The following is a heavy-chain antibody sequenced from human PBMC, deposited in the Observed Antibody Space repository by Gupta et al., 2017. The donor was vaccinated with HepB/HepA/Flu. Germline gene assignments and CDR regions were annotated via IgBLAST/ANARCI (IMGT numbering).Heavy chain of an antibody. J-gene: IGHJ6*03. V-gene: IGHV3-23*05. CDR1: VFPFAGNA. CDR3: AKYFHFWSAMDV. Sequence: DVKLLESGVDLVQPGGSLSLSCAVSVFPFAGNAMDGARQDPGTGPEWVAGIGTDLRTHYGNSVRCRFTISRDLATNTVDLQMRGLRPEDTAIYYCAKYFHFWSAMDVWGKGTTVTVSS. D-gene: IGHD3-3*02. CDR2: IGTDLRT.